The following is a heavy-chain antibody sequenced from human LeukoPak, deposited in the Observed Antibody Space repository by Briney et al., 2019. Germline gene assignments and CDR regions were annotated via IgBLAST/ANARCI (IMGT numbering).Heavy chain of an antibody. D-gene: IGHD1-20*01. J-gene: IGHJ4*02. Sequence: SQTLSLTCTVSGGSISSGSYYWSWIRQTAGKGLEWIGRIYTSGNTKYNPSLKSRVTISVDTSKNQFSLNLNSVTAADTAVYYCARGTKGINGAPSDYWGQGTLVTVSS. CDR2: IYTSGNT. CDR1: GGSISSGSYY. CDR3: ARGTKGINGAPSDY. V-gene: IGHV4-61*02.